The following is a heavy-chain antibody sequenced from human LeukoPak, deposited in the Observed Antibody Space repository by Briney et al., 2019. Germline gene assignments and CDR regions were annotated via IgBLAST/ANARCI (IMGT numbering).Heavy chain of an antibody. D-gene: IGHD2/OR15-2a*01. CDR3: ARDSKDFYYYYMDV. CDR1: VGSISSYY. V-gene: IGHV4-4*07. CDR2: IYTSGST. Sequence: SVTPSLTCTVSVGSISSYYWSWIRQPAGKGLEWIGRIYTSGSTNYNPSLKSRVIMSIDTSKNQFSLKLSSVTAADTAVYYCARDSKDFYYYYMDVWGKGTTVTVSS. J-gene: IGHJ6*03.